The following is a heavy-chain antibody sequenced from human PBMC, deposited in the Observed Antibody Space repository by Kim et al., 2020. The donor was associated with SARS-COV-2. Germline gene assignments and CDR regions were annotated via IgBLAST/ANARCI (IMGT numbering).Heavy chain of an antibody. CDR2: ISSSSSTI. J-gene: IGHJ6*02. CDR3: ASDMGTPYYYYYGMDV. CDR1: GFTFSSYS. V-gene: IGHV3-48*02. D-gene: IGHD7-27*01. Sequence: GGSLRLSCAASGFTFSSYSMNWVRQAPGKGLEWVSYISSSSSTIYYADSVKGRFTISRDNAKNSLYLQMNSLRDEDTAVYYCASDMGTPYYYYYGMDVWGQGTTVTVSS.